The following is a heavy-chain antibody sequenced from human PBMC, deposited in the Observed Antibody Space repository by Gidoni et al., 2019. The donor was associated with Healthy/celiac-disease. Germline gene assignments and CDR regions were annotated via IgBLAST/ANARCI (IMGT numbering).Heavy chain of an antibody. V-gene: IGHV3-9*01. CDR3: AKGQGIAVAGIPTWYFDL. CDR2: IRWNSGSI. D-gene: IGHD6-19*01. Sequence: EVQLVESGGGLVQPGRSLRLSCAASVFTFDDYAMHWVRQAPGKGLEGVSGIRWNSGSIGYADSVKGRFTISRDNAKNSLYLQMNSLRAEDTALYYCAKGQGIAVAGIPTWYFDLWGRGTLVTVSS. CDR1: VFTFDDYA. J-gene: IGHJ2*01.